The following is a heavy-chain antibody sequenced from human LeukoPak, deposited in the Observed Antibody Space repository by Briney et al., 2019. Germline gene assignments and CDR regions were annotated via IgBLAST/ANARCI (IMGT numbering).Heavy chain of an antibody. D-gene: IGHD3-22*01. J-gene: IGHJ4*02. CDR3: ARDGLSGFADY. V-gene: IGHV4-59*01. CDR2: IYYTGST. Sequence: PSETLSLTCTVSGGSISSYYWSWIRQPPGKGLEWIGYIYYTGSTNYNPSLKSRVTISVDTSKNQFSLKLSSVTAADTAVYYCARDGLSGFADYWGQGTLVTVSS. CDR1: GGSISSYY.